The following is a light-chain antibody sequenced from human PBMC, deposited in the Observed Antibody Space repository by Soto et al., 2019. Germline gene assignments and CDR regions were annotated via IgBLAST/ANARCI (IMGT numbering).Light chain of an antibody. V-gene: IGKV3-11*01. CDR1: QSVSSD. CDR3: QQRSNWPPLT. J-gene: IGKJ4*01. CDR2: DAS. Sequence: EIVLTQSPATLSLSPGERATFSCRASQSVSSDLVWYQQKPGQAPRLLIYDASNRATGIPARFSGSGSGTDFTLTISSLEPEDFAVYYWQQRSNWPPLTFGGVTKVEIK.